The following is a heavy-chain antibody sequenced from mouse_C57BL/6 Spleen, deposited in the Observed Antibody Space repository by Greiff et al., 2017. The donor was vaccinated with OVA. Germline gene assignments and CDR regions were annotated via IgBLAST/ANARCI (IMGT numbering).Heavy chain of an antibody. CDR2: IYPGSGNT. Sequence: VKLMESGPELVKPGASVKISCKASGYSFTSYYIHWVKQRPGQGLEWIGWIYPGSGNTKYNEKFKGKATLTADTSSSTAYMQLSSLTSDDAAVYYCARSGTGYYAMDDWGQGTSVTVSS. V-gene: IGHV1-66*01. CDR1: GYSFTSYY. J-gene: IGHJ4*01. CDR3: ARSGTGYYAMDD. D-gene: IGHD3-3*01.